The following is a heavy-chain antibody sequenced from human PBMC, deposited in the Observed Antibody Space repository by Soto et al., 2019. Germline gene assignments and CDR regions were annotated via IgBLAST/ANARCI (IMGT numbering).Heavy chain of an antibody. CDR1: GGSISNSVYY. CDR2: LYYSGST. J-gene: IGHJ6*02. V-gene: IGHV4-39*01. D-gene: IGHD3-10*01. Sequence: SETLSLTCTVSGGSISNSVYYWGWIRQPPGKGLEWIGSLYYSGSTHYNPSLKSRVTISADTSKNQFSLKLSSVIAADSAVYYCARQALPYGSGSYYSGPTYYYGMDVWGQGTTVTVSS. CDR3: ARQALPYGSGSYYSGPTYYYGMDV.